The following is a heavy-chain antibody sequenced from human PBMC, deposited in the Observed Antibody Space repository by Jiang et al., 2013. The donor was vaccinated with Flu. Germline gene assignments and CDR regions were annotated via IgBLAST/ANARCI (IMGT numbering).Heavy chain of an antibody. V-gene: IGHV1-2*04. CDR1: GYTFTGYY. J-gene: IGHJ4*02. Sequence: SGAEVKKPGASVKVSCKASGYTFTGYYMHWVRQAPGQGLEWMGWINPNSGGTNYAQKFQGWVTMTRDTSISTAYMELSRLRSDDTAVYYCANSRGSGYAPLDYWGQGTLVTVSS. D-gene: IGHD5-12*01. CDR3: ANSRGSGYAPLDY. CDR2: INPNSGGT.